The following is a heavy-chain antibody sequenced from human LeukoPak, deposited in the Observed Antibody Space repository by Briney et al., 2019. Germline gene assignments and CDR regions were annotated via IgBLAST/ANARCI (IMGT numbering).Heavy chain of an antibody. V-gene: IGHV4-61*05. D-gene: IGHD2-15*01. CDR3: ARNPVDHFDY. J-gene: IGHJ4*02. CDR2: IFYSGST. Sequence: PSETLSLTCTVSGGSISSSSYYWGWIRQPPGTGLEWIGYIFYSGSTNDNPSLKSRVTISVDTSKNQFSLKLSSVTAADTAIYYCARNPVDHFDYWGQGTLVTVSP. CDR1: GGSISSSSYY.